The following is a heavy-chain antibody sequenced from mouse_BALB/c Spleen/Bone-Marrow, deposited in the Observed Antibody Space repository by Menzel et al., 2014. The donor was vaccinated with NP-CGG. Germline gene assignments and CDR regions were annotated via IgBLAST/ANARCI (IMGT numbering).Heavy chain of an antibody. J-gene: IGHJ4*01. Sequence: VQLVESGPGLVAPSQSLSITCTVSGFSLTSYGVHWVRQPPGKGLEWLVVIWSDGSTTYNSSLKSRLNIRKDNSKSQIFLKVNRLQTDDTAMYYCARTGTYYAMDYWGQGTSVTVSS. CDR2: IWSDGST. V-gene: IGHV2-6*02. CDR1: GFSLTSYG. D-gene: IGHD4-1*01. CDR3: ARTGTYYAMDY.